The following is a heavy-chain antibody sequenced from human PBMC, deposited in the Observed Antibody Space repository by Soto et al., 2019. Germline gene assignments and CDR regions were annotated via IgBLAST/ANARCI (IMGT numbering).Heavy chain of an antibody. CDR1: GFTFSTYA. CDR2: ISGSGDGT. Sequence: EVQLLESGGGLVQPGGSLRLSCAASGFTFSTYAMSWVRQAPGKGLGWVSEISGSGDGTYYAESVRGRFTISRDNSRNTLYLQMDSLRAEDTAVYYCAKGPYSSSSVWFDPWGQGTLVTVSS. V-gene: IGHV3-23*01. CDR3: AKGPYSSSSVWFDP. J-gene: IGHJ5*02. D-gene: IGHD6-6*01.